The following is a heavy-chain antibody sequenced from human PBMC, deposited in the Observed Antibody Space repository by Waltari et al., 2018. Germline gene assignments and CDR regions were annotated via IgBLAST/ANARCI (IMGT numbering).Heavy chain of an antibody. CDR2: INHSGST. V-gene: IGHV4-34*01. CDR3: ARVRIATVTIAGYYYYYGMDV. D-gene: IGHD4-17*01. CDR1: GGSFRGYY. Sequence: QVQLQQWGAGLLKHSATLSLTCAVYGGSFRGYYWSWIRQPPGKGLEWIGEINHSGSTNYNPSLKSRVTISVDTSKNQFSLKLSSVTAADTAVYYCARVRIATVTIAGYYYYYGMDVWGQGTTVTVSS. J-gene: IGHJ6*02.